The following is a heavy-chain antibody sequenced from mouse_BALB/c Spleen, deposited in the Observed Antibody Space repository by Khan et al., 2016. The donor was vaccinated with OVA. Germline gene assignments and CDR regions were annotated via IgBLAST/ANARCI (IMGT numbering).Heavy chain of an antibody. J-gene: IGHJ3*01. CDR2: INPSDGAT. D-gene: IGHD2-1*01. CDR3: TRSGYGTFAY. Sequence: QVQLQQPGAELVKPGASVKLSCKASGYTFTSYYIYWVKQRPGQGLEWSGEINPSDGATNFNEKFKSKATLTVDKSYNTAYMQLSSLTSEDSAVYYCTRSGYGTFAYWGQGTLVTVSA. CDR1: GYTFTSYY. V-gene: IGHV1S81*02.